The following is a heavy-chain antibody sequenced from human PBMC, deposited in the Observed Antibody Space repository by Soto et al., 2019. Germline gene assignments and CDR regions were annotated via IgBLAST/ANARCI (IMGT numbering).Heavy chain of an antibody. V-gene: IGHV3-13*01. CDR3: VSLGARIY. D-gene: IGHD7-27*01. J-gene: IGHJ4*02. Sequence: EGQLVDSGGGLVQPGGSLRLSCAASGFTFTTYDMHWVRQARGKGLEWVSAVCSSGDTYYADSVRGRFTISRDDASNSFSLQMNSLRAGDTAVYYCVSLGARIYWGQGTLVTVSS. CDR1: GFTFTTYD. CDR2: VCSSGDT.